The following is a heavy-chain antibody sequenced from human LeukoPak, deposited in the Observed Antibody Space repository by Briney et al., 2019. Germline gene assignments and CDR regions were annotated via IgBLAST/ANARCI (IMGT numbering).Heavy chain of an antibody. Sequence: SETLSLTCAVYGGSFRGYYWGWTRQPPGKGVGWIGSIYYSGSTYYNPSLKSRVTISVDTSKNQFSLKLSSVTAADTAVYYCARLYDFDWIFDYWGQGTLVTVSS. D-gene: IGHD3-9*01. CDR1: GGSFRGYY. CDR2: IYYSGST. J-gene: IGHJ4*02. CDR3: ARLYDFDWIFDY. V-gene: IGHV4-39*01.